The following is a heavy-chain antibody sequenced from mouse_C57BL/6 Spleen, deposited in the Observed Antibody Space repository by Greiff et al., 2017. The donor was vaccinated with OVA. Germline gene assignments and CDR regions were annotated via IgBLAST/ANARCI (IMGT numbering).Heavy chain of an antibody. CDR1: GYSFTSYY. Sequence: QVQLQQSGPELVKPGASVKISCKASGYSFTSYYIHWVKQRPGQGLEWIGWIYPGSGNTKYNEKFKGKATLTADTSSSTAYMQLSSLTSEDSAVYYCAPFTTVPSWEYFDVWGTGTTVTVSS. CDR2: IYPGSGNT. V-gene: IGHV1-66*01. CDR3: APFTTVPSWEYFDV. J-gene: IGHJ1*03. D-gene: IGHD1-1*01.